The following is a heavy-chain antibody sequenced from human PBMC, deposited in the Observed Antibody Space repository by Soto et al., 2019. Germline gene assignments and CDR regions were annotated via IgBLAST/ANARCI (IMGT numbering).Heavy chain of an antibody. V-gene: IGHV4-59*01. CDR1: GGSISSYY. Sequence: SETLSLTCTVSGGSISSYYWSWIREPPGKGLEWIGYIYYSGITKYSPSLKSRVTISVDTSKNQFSLKLSSVTAADTAVYYCARDSGPGSYSYNCFDPWGQGTLVTVSS. D-gene: IGHD3-10*01. CDR2: IYYSGIT. CDR3: ARDSGPGSYSYNCFDP. J-gene: IGHJ5*02.